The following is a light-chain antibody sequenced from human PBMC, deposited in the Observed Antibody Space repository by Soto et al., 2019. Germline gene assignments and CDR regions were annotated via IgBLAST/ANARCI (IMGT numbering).Light chain of an antibody. Sequence: EIVLTQSPGTLSLSPGERATLSCRASQSVSSSYLAWYQQKPGQAPRLLIYDASNRATGIPARFSGSGSGTDFTLTISSLEPEDFAVYYCQQRSNWPGTFGQGTKVDIK. J-gene: IGKJ1*01. V-gene: IGKV3-11*01. CDR1: QSVSSSY. CDR3: QQRSNWPGT. CDR2: DAS.